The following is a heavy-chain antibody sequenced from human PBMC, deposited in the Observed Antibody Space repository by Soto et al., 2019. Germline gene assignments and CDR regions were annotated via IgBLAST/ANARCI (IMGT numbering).Heavy chain of an antibody. Sequence: ASVKVSCKASGYTFTSYDINWVRQATGQGLEWMGGMNPNSGNTGYAQKFQGRVTMTRNTSISTAYMELSSLRSDDTAVYYCARGGRTGDAFDIWGQGTMVTVSS. CDR1: GYTFTSYD. CDR3: ARGGRTGDAFDI. CDR2: MNPNSGNT. D-gene: IGHD1-1*01. V-gene: IGHV1-8*01. J-gene: IGHJ3*02.